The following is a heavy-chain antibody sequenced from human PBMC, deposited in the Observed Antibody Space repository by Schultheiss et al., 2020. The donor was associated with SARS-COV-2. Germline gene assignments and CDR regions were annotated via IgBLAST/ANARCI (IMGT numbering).Heavy chain of an antibody. D-gene: IGHD4-23*01. CDR3: ARVGNSVALGAFDI. CDR2: IYTSGST. V-gene: IGHV4-61*02. J-gene: IGHJ3*02. Sequence: SQTLSLTCTLSGASISSGSYFWSWIRQPAGKGLEWIGRIYTSGSTNYNPSLKSRVTISVDRSKNQFSLKLSSVTAADTAVYYCARVGNSVALGAFDIWGQGTMVTVSS. CDR1: GASISSGSYF.